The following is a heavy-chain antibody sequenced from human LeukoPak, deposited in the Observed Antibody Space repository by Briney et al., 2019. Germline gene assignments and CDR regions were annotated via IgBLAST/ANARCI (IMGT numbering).Heavy chain of an antibody. J-gene: IGHJ4*02. CDR3: ARDSAYSYGPTFDY. Sequence: GGSLRLSCAASGFTFSDYYMSWIRRAPGKGLEWVSYISSSGSTIYYADSVKGRFTISRDNAKNSLYLQMNSLRAEDTAVYYCARDSAYSYGPTFDYWGQGTLVTVSS. CDR1: GFTFSDYY. D-gene: IGHD5-18*01. V-gene: IGHV3-11*01. CDR2: ISSSGSTI.